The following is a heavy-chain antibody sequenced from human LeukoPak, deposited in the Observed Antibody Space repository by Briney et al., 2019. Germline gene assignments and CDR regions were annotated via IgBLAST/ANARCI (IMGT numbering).Heavy chain of an antibody. Sequence: PSETLSLTCTVSGGSISSSSYYWGWIRQPSGKGLEWIGSIYYSGSTYYNPSLKSRVTISVDTSKNQFSLKLSSVTAADTAVYYCASSDLSLVGDHDAFDIWGQGTMVTVSS. CDR3: ASSDLSLVGDHDAFDI. D-gene: IGHD1-26*01. J-gene: IGHJ3*02. V-gene: IGHV4-39*01. CDR1: GGSISSSSYY. CDR2: IYYSGST.